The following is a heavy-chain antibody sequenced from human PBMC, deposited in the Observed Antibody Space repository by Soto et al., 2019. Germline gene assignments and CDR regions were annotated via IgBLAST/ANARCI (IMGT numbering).Heavy chain of an antibody. J-gene: IGHJ5*02. CDR3: ARTDIVVVPAAPRGYWFDP. Sequence: PSETLSLTCTVSGGSISSSSYYWGWIRQPPGKGLEWIGSIYYSGSTYYNPSLKSRVTISVDTSKNQFSLKLSSVTAADTAVYYCARTDIVVVPAAPRGYWFDPWGQGALVTVSS. CDR1: GGSISSSSYY. CDR2: IYYSGST. D-gene: IGHD2-2*01. V-gene: IGHV4-39*07.